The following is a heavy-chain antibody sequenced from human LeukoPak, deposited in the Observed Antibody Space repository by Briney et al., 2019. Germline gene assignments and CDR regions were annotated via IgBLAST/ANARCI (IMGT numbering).Heavy chain of an antibody. Sequence: SETLSLTCTVYGVSISRGDYYWSWIRQPPGKVLAWIGYVYHSGSTYYSPPLRNRVTLSVDTSKNQFSLKLSSVTAADTAVYYCARAHGSPSVRLFDSWGQGTLVTVSS. J-gene: IGHJ4*02. CDR1: GVSISRGDYY. D-gene: IGHD3-10*01. CDR2: VYHSGST. CDR3: ARAHGSPSVRLFDS. V-gene: IGHV4-30-4*01.